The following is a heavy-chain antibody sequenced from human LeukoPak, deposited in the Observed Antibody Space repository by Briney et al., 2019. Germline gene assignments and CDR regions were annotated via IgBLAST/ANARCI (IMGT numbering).Heavy chain of an antibody. V-gene: IGHV4-59*08. CDR1: GGSISSYY. CDR2: IYYSGRT. Sequence: PSETLSLTCTVSGGSISSYYWSWLRQPPGKGLEWMGYIYYSGRTNYNPSLKSRVTISVDTSKNQFSLKLSSVTAADTAVYFCARGPYSYDSSGAFDIWGQGTMVTVSS. J-gene: IGHJ3*02. CDR3: ARGPYSYDSSGAFDI. D-gene: IGHD3-22*01.